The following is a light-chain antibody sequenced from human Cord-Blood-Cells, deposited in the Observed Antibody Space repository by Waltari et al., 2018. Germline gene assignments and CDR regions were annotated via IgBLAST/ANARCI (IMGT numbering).Light chain of an antibody. J-gene: IGLJ2*01. Sequence: SYVLTQPPSVSVAPGKTARITCGGNNIGSKSVQWYQQKPGQAPVLVIYYDSDRPSGIPERFSGSNSGNTATLTISRVEAVDEADYYCQVWDSSSDHVVFGGGTKLTVL. V-gene: IGLV3-21*04. CDR1: NIGSKS. CDR2: YDS. CDR3: QVWDSSSDHVV.